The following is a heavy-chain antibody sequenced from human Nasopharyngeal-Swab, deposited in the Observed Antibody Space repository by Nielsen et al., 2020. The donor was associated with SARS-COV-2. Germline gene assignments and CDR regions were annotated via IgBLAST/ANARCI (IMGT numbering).Heavy chain of an antibody. CDR1: AGSLSAYH. J-gene: IGHJ4*02. Sequence: SAPLSLPCPVSAGSLSAYHWSWIRQPPGKGLEWIGYIYYSGSTNYNPSLKSRVTISVDSSKNQFSLKLSSVTAADTAVYYCARGKAVTYDYWGQGTLVTVSS. CDR2: IYYSGST. CDR3: ARGKAVTYDY. D-gene: IGHD4-17*01. V-gene: IGHV4-59*01.